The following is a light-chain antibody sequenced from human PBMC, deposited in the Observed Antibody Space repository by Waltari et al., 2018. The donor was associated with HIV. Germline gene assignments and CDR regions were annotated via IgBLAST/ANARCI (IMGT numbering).Light chain of an antibody. Sequence: EIVMTQSPASLSVSPGERATLSCRASQSLSSDLAWYQHKPGQAPRLLIYDSSTRATGIPVRCSGSGSGTEFTLTISSLQSEDFATYYCQQYNAWPRTFGQGTKVEI. CDR2: DSS. CDR1: QSLSSD. CDR3: QQYNAWPRT. V-gene: IGKV3-15*01. J-gene: IGKJ1*01.